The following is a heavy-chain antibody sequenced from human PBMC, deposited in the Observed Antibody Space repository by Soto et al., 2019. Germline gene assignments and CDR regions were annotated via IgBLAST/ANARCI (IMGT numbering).Heavy chain of an antibody. CDR3: ARRGSGSYSDY. D-gene: IGHD3-10*01. CDR2: INHSGST. V-gene: IGHV4-34*01. Sequence: PSETLSLTCAVYGGSFSGYYWSWIRQPPGKGLEWIGEINHSGSTNYNPSLKSRVTISVDTSKNQFSLKLSSVTAADTAVYYCARRGSGSYSDYWRQGTLVT. J-gene: IGHJ4*02. CDR1: GGSFSGYY.